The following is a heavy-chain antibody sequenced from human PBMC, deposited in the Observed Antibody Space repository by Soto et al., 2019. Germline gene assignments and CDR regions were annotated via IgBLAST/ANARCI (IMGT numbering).Heavy chain of an antibody. D-gene: IGHD3-10*01. CDR1: GGSISSDVYY. J-gene: IGHJ4*02. V-gene: IGHV4-31*03. Sequence: QVQLQESGPGLVKPSQTLSLTCTVSGGSISSDVYYWGWIRQLPGKGLEWIGYTHYSGRSYYNPSLRSRVTVSLDTSKNQFSLRLTSVTAADTAVYFCATYYYTSGDYSHLFDYWGQGTLGHRLL. CDR2: THYSGRS. CDR3: ATYYYTSGDYSHLFDY.